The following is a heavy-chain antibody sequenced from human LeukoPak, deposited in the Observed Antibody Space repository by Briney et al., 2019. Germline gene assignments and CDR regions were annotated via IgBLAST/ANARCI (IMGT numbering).Heavy chain of an antibody. CDR2: ISAYNGNT. Sequence: ASVKVSCKASGYTFTSYGISWVRRAPGQGLEWMGWISAYNGNTNYAQKLQGRVTMTTDTSTSTAYMELRSLRSDDTAVYYCARSSNWGSYYYYGMDVWGQGTTVTVSS. J-gene: IGHJ6*02. CDR3: ARSSNWGSYYYYGMDV. CDR1: GYTFTSYG. D-gene: IGHD7-27*01. V-gene: IGHV1-18*01.